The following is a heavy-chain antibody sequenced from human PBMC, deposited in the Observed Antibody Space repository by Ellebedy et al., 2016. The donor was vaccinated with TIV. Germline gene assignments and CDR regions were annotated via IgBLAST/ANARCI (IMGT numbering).Heavy chain of an antibody. J-gene: IGHJ4*02. D-gene: IGHD3-22*01. V-gene: IGHV3-9*01. CDR3: AKDRDDSSGYFSQFDY. Sequence: GGSLRLXCAASGFSFDDYAMHWVRQAPGKGLEWVSGISWNSGSIGYADSVKGRFTISRDNAKNSLYLQTNSLRAEDTALYYCAKDRDDSSGYFSQFDYWGQGTLVTVSS. CDR2: ISWNSGSI. CDR1: GFSFDDYA.